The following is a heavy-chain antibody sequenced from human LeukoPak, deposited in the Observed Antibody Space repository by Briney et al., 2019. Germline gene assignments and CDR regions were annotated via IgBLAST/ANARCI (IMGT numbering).Heavy chain of an antibody. Sequence: PERSLRLSCAASGFTFSSYAMHWVRQAPGTGLEWVAVISRDGDDKHYADSVKGRFTISRDNSKNTLYLQVNSLRPEDTAVYSCARGKQQLDYFSYYGLDVWGQGTTVTVSS. CDR3: ARGKQQLDYFSYYGLDV. J-gene: IGHJ6*02. CDR2: ISRDGDDK. V-gene: IGHV3-30-3*01. CDR1: GFTFSSYA. D-gene: IGHD6-13*01.